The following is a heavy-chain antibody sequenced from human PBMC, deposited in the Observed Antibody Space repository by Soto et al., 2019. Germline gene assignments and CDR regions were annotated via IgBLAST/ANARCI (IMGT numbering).Heavy chain of an antibody. CDR2: IGTAGDT. J-gene: IGHJ4*02. CDR3: ARGWYFTYFHY. D-gene: IGHD6-19*01. Sequence: EVQLVESGGGLVQPGGSLRLSCAASGFTFSSYDMHWVRQATGKGLEWVSAIGTAGDTYYPGSVKGRFTISRENAKNSLYLQMNSLRAEDTAVYYCARGWYFTYFHYWGQGTLVTVSS. V-gene: IGHV3-13*01. CDR1: GFTFSSYD.